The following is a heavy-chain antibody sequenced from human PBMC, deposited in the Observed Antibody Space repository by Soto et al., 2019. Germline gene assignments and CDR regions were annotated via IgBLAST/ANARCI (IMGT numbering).Heavy chain of an antibody. D-gene: IGHD3-16*01. V-gene: IGHV3-74*01. CDR2: INGDGGST. J-gene: IGHJ4*02. Sequence: EVQLVESGGGLVQTGGSLRLSCAASGFTFSSYCMHWVRQAPGKGVVWVSRINGDGGSTNYAYSVKGRVTISRDNAKNTVYLQVDSLRAEDTAVYYCARGLDLNYGQAYWGQGTRVTVSS. CDR3: ARGLDLNYGQAY. CDR1: GFTFSSYC.